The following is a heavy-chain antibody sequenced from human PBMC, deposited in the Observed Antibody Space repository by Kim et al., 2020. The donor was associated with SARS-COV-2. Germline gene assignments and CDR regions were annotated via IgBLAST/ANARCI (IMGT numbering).Heavy chain of an antibody. J-gene: IGHJ4*02. V-gene: IGHV3-23*01. CDR3: AHGRMTYGDYEN. D-gene: IGHD5-12*01. CDR2: ISANGDTT. CDR1: GFTFSNDA. Sequence: GGSLRLSCAASGFTFSNDAMSWVRQAPGKGLEWVSSISANGDTTFHADSLKGRFTISRDNSRNTLHLQMTSLRVEDTALYYCAHGRMTYGDYENWGQGTL.